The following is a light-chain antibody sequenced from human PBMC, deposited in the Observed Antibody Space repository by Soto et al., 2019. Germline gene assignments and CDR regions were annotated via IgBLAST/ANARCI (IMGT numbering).Light chain of an antibody. CDR1: QSISSN. CDR2: GAS. Sequence: DMAMTQSPATLSVSPGERATLSCRASQSISSNLAWYQQKPGQSPRLLIYGASTRATGVPARFSGSGSGTEFTLTISSLQSEDFAVYHCQQYNSLPPGLFTFGPGTKVDIK. CDR3: QQYNSLPPGLFT. J-gene: IGKJ3*01. V-gene: IGKV3-15*01.